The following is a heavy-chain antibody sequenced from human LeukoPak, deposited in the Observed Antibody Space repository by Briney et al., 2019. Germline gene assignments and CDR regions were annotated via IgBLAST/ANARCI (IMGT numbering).Heavy chain of an antibody. D-gene: IGHD6-19*01. Sequence: SGGSLRLSCAASGFAFSSQAMGWVRQAPGKGLEWVSVISDSGSITYYADSVKGRFTISRDNSKNTLFLQMNSLRAVDTAVYYCAKDARRTSGWYFFDYWGQGTLVTVSS. CDR1: GFAFSSQA. CDR2: ISDSGSIT. CDR3: AKDARRTSGWYFFDY. V-gene: IGHV3-23*01. J-gene: IGHJ4*02.